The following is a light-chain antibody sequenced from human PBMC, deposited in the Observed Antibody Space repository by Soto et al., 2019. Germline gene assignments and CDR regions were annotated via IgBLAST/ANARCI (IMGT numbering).Light chain of an antibody. CDR2: EVN. CDR1: SSDVGGYNY. CDR3: SAYARSSSV. Sequence: QSALPQPPSASGSPGQSVAISCTGTSSDVGGYNYVSWYQQHSGKSPKLMIYEVNKRPSGVPDRSSGSKSGHTASLTVSGVQAENEADYYCSAYARSSSVFGTGTKVTVL. J-gene: IGLJ1*01. V-gene: IGLV2-8*01.